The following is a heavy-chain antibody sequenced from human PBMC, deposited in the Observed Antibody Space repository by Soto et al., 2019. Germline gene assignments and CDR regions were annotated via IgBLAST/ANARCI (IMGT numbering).Heavy chain of an antibody. J-gene: IGHJ5*02. CDR1: GDSVSSNSAA. CDR3: ARMGGYDFWFDP. CDR2: TYYRSRWYN. D-gene: IGHD5-12*01. V-gene: IGHV6-1*01. Sequence: SQTLSLTCAISGDSVSSNSAAWNLIRQSPSRGLEWLGRTYYRSRWYNDYAISVKSRLTINPDTSKNQFSLQLNSVTPADTAVYYCARMGGYDFWFDPWGQGTLVTVSS.